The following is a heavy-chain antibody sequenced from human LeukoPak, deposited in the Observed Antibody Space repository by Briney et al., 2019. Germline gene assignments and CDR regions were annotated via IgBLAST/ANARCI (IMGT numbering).Heavy chain of an antibody. Sequence: GGSLRLSCAASGFTFSTYAMSWVRQAPGKGLEWVSNIGTSSTTIYYADSVKGRFTISRDNAKNSLYLQMNSLRADDTAVYYCARFAAGGSYYYYMDVWGKGTTVTVSS. D-gene: IGHD6-25*01. CDR1: GFTFSTYA. CDR2: IGTSSTTI. CDR3: ARFAAGGSYYYYMDV. J-gene: IGHJ6*03. V-gene: IGHV3-48*01.